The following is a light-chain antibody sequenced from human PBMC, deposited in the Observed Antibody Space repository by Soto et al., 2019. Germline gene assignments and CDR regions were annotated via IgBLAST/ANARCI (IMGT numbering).Light chain of an antibody. V-gene: IGKV3-20*01. J-gene: IGKJ4*01. CDR1: QSVRSNE. Sequence: EIVLTQSPGTLSLSPGERATLSCRASQSVRSNELAWYQQKPGQAPRLLIYGASSRATAIPARVSGMGSGTDFTLTISRLEPDDFAVYYCQQYGSSPLTFGGGTQVEFK. CDR3: QQYGSSPLT. CDR2: GAS.